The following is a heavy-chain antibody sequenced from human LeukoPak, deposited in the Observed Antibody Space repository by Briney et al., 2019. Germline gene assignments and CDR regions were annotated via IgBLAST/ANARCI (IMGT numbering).Heavy chain of an antibody. D-gene: IGHD3-22*01. CDR2: ISYDGSNK. Sequence: GRSLRLSCAASGFTFSSYAMHWVCQAPGKGLEWVAVISYDGSNKYYADSVKGRFTISRDNSKNTLYLQMNSLRAEDTAVYYCARNYDSSGYYLGDYWGQGTLVTVSS. V-gene: IGHV3-30-3*01. CDR3: ARNYDSSGYYLGDY. J-gene: IGHJ4*02. CDR1: GFTFSSYA.